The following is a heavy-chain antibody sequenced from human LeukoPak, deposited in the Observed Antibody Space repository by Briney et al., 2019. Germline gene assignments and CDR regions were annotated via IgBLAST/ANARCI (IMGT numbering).Heavy chain of an antibody. CDR3: AKESGISWGYFDY. V-gene: IGHV3-23*01. D-gene: IGHD6-6*01. Sequence: PGGSLRLSCAASGFTFSDYWMHWVRQAPGKGLEWVSVISGRDGSTYYADSVKGRFTISRDNSKNTLCLQMSNLRAEDTAVYYCAKESGISWGYFDYWGQGTLVTVSS. CDR1: GFTFSDYW. J-gene: IGHJ4*02. CDR2: ISGRDGST.